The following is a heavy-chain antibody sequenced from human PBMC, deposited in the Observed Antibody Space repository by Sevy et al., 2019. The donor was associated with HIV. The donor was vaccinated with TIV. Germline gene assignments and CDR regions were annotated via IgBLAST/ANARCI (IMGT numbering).Heavy chain of an antibody. CDR1: GYSISSGYY. Sequence: SETLSLTCTVSGYSISSGYYWGWIRQTPGKGLEWLGTISHRGKTHYNPSLMSRVTISVDTSKNQFSLRLNSVTAADTAVFYCARGSQPINYDENGYYDYWGQGTLVTVSS. D-gene: IGHD2-2*03. J-gene: IGHJ4*02. V-gene: IGHV4-38-2*02. CDR3: ARGSQPINYDENGYYDY. CDR2: ISHRGKT.